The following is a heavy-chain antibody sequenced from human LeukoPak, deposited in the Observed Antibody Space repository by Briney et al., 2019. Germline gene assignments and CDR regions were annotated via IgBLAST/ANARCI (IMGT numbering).Heavy chain of an antibody. D-gene: IGHD2-2*03. V-gene: IGHV1-8*01. Sequence: GASVKVSCKASGYTFTSYDINWVRQATGQGLEWMGWMNPNSGNTGYAQKFQGRVTMARNTSISTAYMELSSLRSEDTAVYYCARVESGYCSSTSCYDWFDPWGQGTLVTVSS. CDR1: GYTFTSYD. CDR3: ARVESGYCSSTSCYDWFDP. J-gene: IGHJ5*02. CDR2: MNPNSGNT.